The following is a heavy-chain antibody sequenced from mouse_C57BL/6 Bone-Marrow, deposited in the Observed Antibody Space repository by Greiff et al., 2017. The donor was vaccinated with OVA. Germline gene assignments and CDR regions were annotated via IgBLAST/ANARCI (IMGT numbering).Heavy chain of an antibody. CDR2: IHPNSGST. CDR1: GYTFTSYW. CDR3: ARGYYYGSNWYFDV. Sequence: QVQLKQPGAELVKPGASVKLSCKASGYTFTSYWMHWVKQRPGQGLEWIGMIHPNSGSTNYNEKFKSKATLTVDKSSSTAYMQLSSLTSEDSAVYYCARGYYYGSNWYFDVWGTGTTVTVSS. V-gene: IGHV1-64*01. D-gene: IGHD1-1*01. J-gene: IGHJ1*03.